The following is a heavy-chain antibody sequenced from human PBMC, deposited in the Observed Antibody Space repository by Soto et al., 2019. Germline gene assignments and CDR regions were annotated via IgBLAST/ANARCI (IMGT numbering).Heavy chain of an antibody. V-gene: IGHV4-59*08. Sequence: SEKLSHRWTGSGGSIRRCYWILLRQPPGKGLEWIGYIYNIGSTNYNPSLRSRVTMSIDTSQEQFSLKLSSVTATDTAVYYCARHVNLPLAGTGFDSWSRGTLVTVS. CDR2: IYNIGST. CDR1: GGSIRRCY. J-gene: IGHJ4*02. D-gene: IGHD6-19*01. CDR3: ARHVNLPLAGTGFDS.